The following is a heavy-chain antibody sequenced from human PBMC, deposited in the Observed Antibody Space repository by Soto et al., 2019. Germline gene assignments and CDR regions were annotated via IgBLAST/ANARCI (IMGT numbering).Heavy chain of an antibody. CDR2: IKQDGSEK. CDR1: GFTFSGSA. D-gene: IGHD3-22*01. V-gene: IGHV3-7*03. CDR3: AGFHYYDSSGYSFEPFDI. Sequence: GGSLRLSCAASGFTFSGSAMHWVRQAPGKGLEWVANIKQDGSEKYYVDSVKGRFTISRDNAKNSLYLQMNSLRAEDTAVYYCAGFHYYDSSGYSFEPFDIWGQGTMVTVSS. J-gene: IGHJ3*02.